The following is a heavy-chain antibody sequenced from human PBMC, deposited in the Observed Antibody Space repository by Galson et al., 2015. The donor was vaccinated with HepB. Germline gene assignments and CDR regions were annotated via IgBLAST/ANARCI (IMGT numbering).Heavy chain of an antibody. CDR2: IYYSGST. D-gene: IGHD2-15*01. CDR1: GGSISSYY. J-gene: IGHJ5*02. V-gene: IGHV4-59*01. CDR3: ARGRGYCSGGSCAGWFDP. Sequence: LSLTCTVSGGSISSYYWSWIRQPPGKGLEWIGYIYYSGSTNYNPSLKSRVTISVDTSKNQFSLKLSSVTAADTAVYYCARGRGYCSGGSCAGWFDPWGQGTLVTVSS.